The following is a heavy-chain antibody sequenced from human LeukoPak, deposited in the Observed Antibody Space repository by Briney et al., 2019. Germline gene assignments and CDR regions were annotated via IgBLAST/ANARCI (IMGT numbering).Heavy chain of an antibody. V-gene: IGHV3-48*03. J-gene: IGHJ4*03. D-gene: IGHD1-26*01. Sequence: GGSLRLSCAASGYTFSSYEMNWVRQAPGKGLEWVSYISSSGSTIYYADSVKGRFTISRDNAKNSLYLQMNSLRAEDTAVYYCAKGDSGYLDSWGQGTLVTVSS. CDR3: AKGDSGYLDS. CDR2: ISSSGSTI. CDR1: GYTFSSYE.